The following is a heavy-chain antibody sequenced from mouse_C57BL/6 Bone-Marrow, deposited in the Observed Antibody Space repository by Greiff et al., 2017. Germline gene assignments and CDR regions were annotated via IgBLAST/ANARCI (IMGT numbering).Heavy chain of an antibody. Sequence: EVKLLESGGGLVQPGGSMKLSCAASGFTFSDAWMDWVRQSPEKGLEWVALIRNKANNHATYYAESVKGRLTISRDDSKSSVYLQMNSLRPEDTGIYYCTGWERVSFAYWGQGTLVTVSA. J-gene: IGHJ3*01. CDR2: IRNKANNHAT. CDR1: GFTFSDAW. V-gene: IGHV6-6*01. D-gene: IGHD3-3*01. CDR3: TGWERVSFAY.